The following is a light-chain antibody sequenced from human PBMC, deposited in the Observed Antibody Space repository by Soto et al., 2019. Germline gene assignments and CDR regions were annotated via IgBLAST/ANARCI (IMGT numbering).Light chain of an antibody. CDR2: DVA. Sequence: QSVLTQPASVSDSPGQAITISCTGTSSDVGGSNFVSWYQQHPGKPPKLIIYDVANRPSGVSKRFSGSKSGSTASLIISRLQTEDEADYYCVSYTSSTTYVFGTGTKLTVL. CDR3: VSYTSSTTYV. J-gene: IGLJ1*01. CDR1: SSDVGGSNF. V-gene: IGLV2-14*03.